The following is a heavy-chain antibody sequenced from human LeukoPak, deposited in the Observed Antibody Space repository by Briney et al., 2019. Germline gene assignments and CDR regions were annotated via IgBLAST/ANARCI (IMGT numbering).Heavy chain of an antibody. CDR2: IYTSGST. CDR1: GGSISSYY. J-gene: IGHJ4*02. CDR3: ARDGYYYDFSGHRPFDY. V-gene: IGHV4-4*07. D-gene: IGHD3-22*01. Sequence: SETLSLTCTVSGGSISSYYWSWIRQPAGKGLEWIGRIYTSGSTNYNPSLKSRVTMSVDTSKNQCSLKLSSVTAADTAVYYCARDGYYYDFSGHRPFDYWGQGTLVTVSS.